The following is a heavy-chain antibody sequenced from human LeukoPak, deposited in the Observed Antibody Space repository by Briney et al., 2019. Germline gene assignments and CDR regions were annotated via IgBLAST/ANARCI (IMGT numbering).Heavy chain of an antibody. Sequence: GESLKISCQGSGYSFTRSWIGWVRQMPGKGLEWMGIIYPGGSDTRYSPSFQGQVTISADKSISTTFLQWSSLKASDTAMYFCAILGNGYNAGFDYWGQGTLVTVSS. CDR1: GYSFTRSW. J-gene: IGHJ4*02. V-gene: IGHV5-51*01. CDR3: AILGNGYNAGFDY. CDR2: IYPGGSDT. D-gene: IGHD5-24*01.